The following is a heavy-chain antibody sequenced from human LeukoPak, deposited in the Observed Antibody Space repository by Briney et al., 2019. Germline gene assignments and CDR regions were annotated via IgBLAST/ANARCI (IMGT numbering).Heavy chain of an antibody. CDR3: ARASYYGSGSSPSDY. Sequence: GGSLRLSCAASGFTFSSYWMSWVRQAPGKGLEWVANIKQDGSEKYYVDSVKGRFTISRDNSKNTLYLQMNSLRAEDTAVYYCARASYYGSGSSPSDYWGQGTLVTVSS. D-gene: IGHD3-10*01. CDR1: GFTFSSYW. CDR2: IKQDGSEK. J-gene: IGHJ4*02. V-gene: IGHV3-7*01.